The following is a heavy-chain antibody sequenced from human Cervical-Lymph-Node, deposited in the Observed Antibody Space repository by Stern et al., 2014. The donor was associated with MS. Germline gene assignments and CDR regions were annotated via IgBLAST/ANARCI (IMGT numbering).Heavy chain of an antibody. CDR3: ARGRFGGYAFLFASYFDS. Sequence: QVQLMQSGGGVVQPGKSLRLSCAASGFTFSHHAMHWVRQAPGKGLEWVAVVTFDGTHKYYADSVKGRFTVSRDNSKDTVFLQLNSLRADDTAIYYCARGRFGGYAFLFASYFDSWGQGTLVTVSS. D-gene: IGHD5-12*01. CDR1: GFTFSHHA. CDR2: VTFDGTHK. J-gene: IGHJ4*02. V-gene: IGHV3-30-3*01.